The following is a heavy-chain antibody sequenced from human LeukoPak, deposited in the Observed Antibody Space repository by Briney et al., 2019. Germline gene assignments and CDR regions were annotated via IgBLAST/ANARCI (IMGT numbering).Heavy chain of an antibody. CDR3: TPEMRAVDASDI. V-gene: IGHV3-15*01. J-gene: IGHJ3*02. Sequence: GGSLRLSCAASGFTFSNAWMSWVRQAPGKGVERVGRVKSKTDGGTTDYAASVKGRFTISREESKKTLYLHMHSLKSQDTAVYYCTPEMRAVDASDIWGQGTMVTVSS. CDR2: VKSKTDGGTT. CDR1: GFTFSNAW. D-gene: IGHD1-26*01.